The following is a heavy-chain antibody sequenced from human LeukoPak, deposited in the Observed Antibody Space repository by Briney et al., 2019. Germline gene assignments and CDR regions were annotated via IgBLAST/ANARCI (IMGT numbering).Heavy chain of an antibody. Sequence: SETLSLTCTVSGGSISSCYWSWIRQPAGKGLEWIGRIYTSGSTNYNPSLKSRVTMSVDTSKNQFSLKLSSVTAADTAVYYCARDGGVRGVNWFDPWGQGTLVTVSS. V-gene: IGHV4-4*07. CDR1: GGSISSCY. CDR3: ARDGGVRGVNWFDP. J-gene: IGHJ5*02. CDR2: IYTSGST. D-gene: IGHD3-10*01.